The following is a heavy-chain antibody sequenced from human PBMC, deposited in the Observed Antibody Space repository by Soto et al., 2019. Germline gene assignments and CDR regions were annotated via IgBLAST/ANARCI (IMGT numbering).Heavy chain of an antibody. CDR2: INPKFGDT. J-gene: IGHJ6*02. D-gene: IGHD3-10*01. CDR3: ARNMDYYYGPGSGNGHGV. Sequence: QVQLVQSGAEVKAPGDSVRVSCEASGYTFTAYYIHWVRQAPGQGLEWMGWINPKFGDTTYAQDFQGRVTMTRDMAISTVYMELSRLTSDDTAIYYCARNMDYYYGPGSGNGHGVWGQGTTVTVFS. V-gene: IGHV1-2*02. CDR1: GYTFTAYY.